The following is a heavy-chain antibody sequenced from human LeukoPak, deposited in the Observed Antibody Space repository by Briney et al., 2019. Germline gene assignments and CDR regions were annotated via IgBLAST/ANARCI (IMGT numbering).Heavy chain of an antibody. CDR1: GFTFSSYS. V-gene: IGHV3-21*01. CDR2: ISSSSSYI. D-gene: IGHD6-13*01. Sequence: GGSLRLSCAASGFTFSSYSMNWVRQAPGKGLEWVSSISSSSSYIYYADSVKGRFTISRDNAKNSLYLQMNSLRAEDTAVYYCARYQYLSSSWSYYFDYWGQGTLVTVSS. CDR3: ARYQYLSSSWSYYFDY. J-gene: IGHJ4*02.